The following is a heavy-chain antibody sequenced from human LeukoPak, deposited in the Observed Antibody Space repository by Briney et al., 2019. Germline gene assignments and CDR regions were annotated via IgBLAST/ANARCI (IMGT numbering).Heavy chain of an antibody. D-gene: IGHD6-13*01. CDR3: ARDYSKGAAAATRYYYYYGMDV. J-gene: IGHJ6*04. V-gene: IGHV1-46*01. CDR2: INPSGGST. Sequence: ASGKVSCKASGYTFTSYYMHWVRQAPGQGLEWMGIINPSGGSTSYAQKFQGRVTMTRDTSTSTVYMELSSLRSADTAVYYCARDYSKGAAAATRYYYYYGMDVWGKGTTVTVSS. CDR1: GYTFTSYY.